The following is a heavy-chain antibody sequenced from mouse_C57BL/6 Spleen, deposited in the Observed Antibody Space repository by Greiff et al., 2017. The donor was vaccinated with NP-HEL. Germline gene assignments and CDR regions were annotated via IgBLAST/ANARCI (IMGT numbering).Heavy chain of an antibody. CDR2: IDPSDSYT. CDR1: GYTFTSYW. Sequence: QVQLQQPGAELVMPGALVKLSCKASGYTFTSYWMHWVKQRPGQGLEWIGEIDPSDSYTNYNQKFKGKSTLTVDKSSSTAYMQLSSLTSEDSAVYYCARKDPGGYYGFAYWGQGTLVTVSA. V-gene: IGHV1-69*01. CDR3: ARKDPGGYYGFAY. J-gene: IGHJ3*01. D-gene: IGHD2-3*01.